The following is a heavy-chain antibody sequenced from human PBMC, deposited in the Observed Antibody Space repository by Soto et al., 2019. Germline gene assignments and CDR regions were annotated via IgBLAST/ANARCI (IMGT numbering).Heavy chain of an antibody. J-gene: IGHJ4*02. V-gene: IGHV3-7*01. D-gene: IGHD1-26*01. CDR3: AGFTRGSRGVY. CDR1: GFTFNTYW. Sequence: EVQLVESGGDLVQPGGSLRLACVASGFTFNTYWMSWVRQSPGKGLEWVANIKDDGSDKYYVDSVKGRFTISRDNAKNLLYLQRNSLGAGDTAMYYCAGFTRGSRGVYWGQGTLVTVSS. CDR2: IKDDGSDK.